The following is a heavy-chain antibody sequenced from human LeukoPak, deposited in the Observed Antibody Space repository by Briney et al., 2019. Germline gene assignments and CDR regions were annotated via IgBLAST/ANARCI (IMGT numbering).Heavy chain of an antibody. V-gene: IGHV3-33*01. CDR3: ARGYDFWIGYSD. D-gene: IGHD3-3*01. J-gene: IGHJ4*02. CDR1: GFTFSSYG. CDR2: IWYDGSNK. Sequence: PGGSLRLSCAASGFTFSSYGMHWVRQAPGKGLEWVAVIWYDGSNKYYADSVKGRFTISRDNSKNTLYLQMNSLRAEDTAVYYCARGYDFWIGYSDWGQGTLVTVSS.